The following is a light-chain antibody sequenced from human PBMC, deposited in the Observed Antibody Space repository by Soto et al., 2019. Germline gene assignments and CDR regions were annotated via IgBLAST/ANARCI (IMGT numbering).Light chain of an antibody. V-gene: IGLV2-14*01. J-gene: IGLJ2*01. CDR3: SSYTRSSTLVV. CDR1: SSDVGGYNF. Sequence: QSALTQPASVSGSPGQSITISCTGTSSDVGGYNFVSWYQHHPGKAPKLMIYEVTNRPSGVSNRFSGSKSGNTASLTISGLQAVDEADYYCSSYTRSSTLVVFGGGTKVTVL. CDR2: EVT.